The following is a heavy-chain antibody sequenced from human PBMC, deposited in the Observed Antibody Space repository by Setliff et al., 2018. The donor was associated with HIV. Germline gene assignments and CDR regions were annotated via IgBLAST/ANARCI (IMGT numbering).Heavy chain of an antibody. CDR1: GDSFSGNY. D-gene: IGHD6-19*01. J-gene: IGHJ6*02. CDR3: VRGGGSGWRQNYYGMDV. Sequence: SETLSLTCAVYGDSFSGNYWSWIRQPPGKGLEWIGEINHNGVTNYSPSLKSRLTISIDTPKRQFSLELTTATAADSGVYYCVRGGGSGWRQNYYGMDVWGQGTTVTVSS. V-gene: IGHV4-34*01. CDR2: INHNGVT.